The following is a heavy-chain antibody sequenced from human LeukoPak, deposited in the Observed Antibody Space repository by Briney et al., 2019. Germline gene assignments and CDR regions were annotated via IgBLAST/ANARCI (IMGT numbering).Heavy chain of an antibody. CDR3: AREPRIPYSSSYFDY. Sequence: SGTLSLTCAVSGGSISSSNWWSWVRQPPGKGLEWIGEIYHSGSTNYNLSLKSRVTISVDKSKNQFSLKLSSVTAADTAVYYCAREPRIPYSSSYFDYWGQGTLVTVSS. CDR2: IYHSGST. D-gene: IGHD6-19*01. J-gene: IGHJ4*02. V-gene: IGHV4-4*02. CDR1: GGSISSSNW.